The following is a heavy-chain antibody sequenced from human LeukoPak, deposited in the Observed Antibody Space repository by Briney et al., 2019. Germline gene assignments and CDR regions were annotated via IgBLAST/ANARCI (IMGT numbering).Heavy chain of an antibody. Sequence: ASVKVSCKASGYTFTSYAMHWVRQAPGQRLEWMGWINAGNGNTKYSQKFQGRVTITADKSTSTAYMELSSLRSEDTAVYYCARSINPRGGLWFGETDDAFDIWGQGTIVTVSS. CDR2: INAGNGNT. D-gene: IGHD3-10*01. J-gene: IGHJ3*02. CDR1: GYTFTSYA. V-gene: IGHV1-3*01. CDR3: ARSINPRGGLWFGETDDAFDI.